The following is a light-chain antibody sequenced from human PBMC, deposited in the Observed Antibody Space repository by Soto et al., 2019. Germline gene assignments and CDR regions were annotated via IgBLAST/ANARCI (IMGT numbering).Light chain of an antibody. CDR3: QQSNSYPEA. CDR1: QTISTW. CDR2: KAS. J-gene: IGKJ1*01. V-gene: IGKV1-5*03. Sequence: DIQMTQSPSTLSASVGDRVTITCRASQTISTWLEWYEQKPGKAPKLLIYKASTLKSGVPSRFSGSGSGTDFTLTISSLQPDDFATSYCQQSNSYPEAFGQGTKVDIK.